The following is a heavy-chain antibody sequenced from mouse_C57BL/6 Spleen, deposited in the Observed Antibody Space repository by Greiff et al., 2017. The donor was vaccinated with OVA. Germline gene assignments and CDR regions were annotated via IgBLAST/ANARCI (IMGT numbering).Heavy chain of an antibody. CDR3: ARPTGDLGDY. Sequence: QVQLQQSGAELARPGASVKMSCKASGYTFTSYTMHWVKQRPGQGLEWIGYINPSSGYTKYNQKFKDKATLTADKSSSTAYMQLSSLSSEDSAVYYCARPTGDLGDYWGQGTTLTVSS. J-gene: IGHJ2*01. CDR1: GYTFTSYT. V-gene: IGHV1-4*01. D-gene: IGHD1-1*01. CDR2: INPSSGYT.